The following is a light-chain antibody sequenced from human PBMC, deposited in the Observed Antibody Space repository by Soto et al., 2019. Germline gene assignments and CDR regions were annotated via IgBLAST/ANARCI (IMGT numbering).Light chain of an antibody. CDR2: AAS. CDR3: QQSYSTPRT. V-gene: IGKV1-39*01. Sequence: DIQMTQSPSSQSASVGERVTITCRASQHISSYLNWYQQQPGKAPKLLIYAASSLQSGVPSRFSGRGSGTDFTLTISSLQPEDYATYYCQQSYSTPRTFGQGTKVEVK. CDR1: QHISSY. J-gene: IGKJ1*01.